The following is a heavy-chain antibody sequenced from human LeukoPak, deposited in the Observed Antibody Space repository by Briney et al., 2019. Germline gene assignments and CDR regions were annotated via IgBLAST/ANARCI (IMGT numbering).Heavy chain of an antibody. J-gene: IGHJ5*02. V-gene: IGHV4-61*02. CDR3: PRLYYDFWSPQDWFDP. Sequence: PSETLSLTCTVSGCSISSGSYYWSCIRPPAGKGLEWIGRINTSASTNYNPSRDRRVTISVDTSKNQFPLKLSSVTAADTAVYYCPRLYYDFWSPQDWFDPWGQGTLVTAFS. CDR2: INTSAST. D-gene: IGHD3-3*01. CDR1: GCSISSGSYY.